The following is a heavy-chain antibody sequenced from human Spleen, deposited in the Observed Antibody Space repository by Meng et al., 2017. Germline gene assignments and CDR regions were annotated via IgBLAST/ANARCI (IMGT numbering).Heavy chain of an antibody. CDR1: GYTFTSYA. J-gene: IGHJ2*01. Sequence: SVKVSCKASGYTFTSYAISWVRQAPGQVLEWMGGIIPIFGTANYAQKFQGRVTITADKSTSTAYMELSSLRSEDTAVYYCARALQYSSGGYRGGNNWYFELWGHGTLVTVSS. V-gene: IGHV1-69*06. D-gene: IGHD6-19*01. CDR2: IIPIFGTA. CDR3: ARALQYSSGGYRGGNNWYFEL.